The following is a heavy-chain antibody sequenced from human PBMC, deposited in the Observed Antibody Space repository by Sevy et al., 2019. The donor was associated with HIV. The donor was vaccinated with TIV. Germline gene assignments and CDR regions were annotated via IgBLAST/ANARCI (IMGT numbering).Heavy chain of an antibody. CDR2: ISSSGSTI. Sequence: GGSLRLSCAASGFTFSDYYMSWIRQAPGKGLEWVSYISSSGSTIYYADSVKGRFTISKDNAKNSLYLQMNCLRAEDTAVYYCARAHEAKGTGYYTYYGMDVWGQGTTVTVSS. V-gene: IGHV3-11*01. J-gene: IGHJ6*02. D-gene: IGHD3-9*01. CDR3: ARAHEAKGTGYYTYYGMDV. CDR1: GFTFSDYY.